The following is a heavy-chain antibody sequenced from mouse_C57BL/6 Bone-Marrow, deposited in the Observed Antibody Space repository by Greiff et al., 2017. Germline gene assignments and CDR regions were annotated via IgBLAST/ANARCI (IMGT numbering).Heavy chain of an antibody. Sequence: VQLQQSGAELVKPGASVKMSCKASGYTFTGYWITWVKQRPGQGLEWIGDIYPGSGSTNYNEKFKSKATLTVDTSSSTAYMQLSSLTSEDSAVYYCARGGIYYYGPEAYWGQGTLVTVSA. V-gene: IGHV1-55*01. CDR2: IYPGSGST. D-gene: IGHD1-1*01. CDR3: ARGGIYYYGPEAY. J-gene: IGHJ3*01. CDR1: GYTFTGYW.